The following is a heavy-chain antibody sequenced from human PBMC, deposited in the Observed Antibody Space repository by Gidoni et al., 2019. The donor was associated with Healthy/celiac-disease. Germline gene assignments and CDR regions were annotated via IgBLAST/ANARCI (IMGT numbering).Heavy chain of an antibody. CDR3: ARRRRAPKRGERKIAVAGTVDY. V-gene: IGHV4-39*01. CDR2: IYYSGST. J-gene: IGHJ4*02. CDR1: GGSISRSSYY. D-gene: IGHD6-19*01. Sequence: QLQLQESGPGLVKPSETLSLTCTVSGGSISRSSYYWGWILQPPGKGLEWIGSIYYSGSTYYNPSLKSRVTISVDTSKNQFSLKLSSVTASDTAVYYCARRRRAPKRGERKIAVAGTVDYWGQGTLVTVSS.